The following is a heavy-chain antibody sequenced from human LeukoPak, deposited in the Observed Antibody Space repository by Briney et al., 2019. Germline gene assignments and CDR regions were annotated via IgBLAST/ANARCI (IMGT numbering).Heavy chain of an antibody. CDR1: GGSISSGGYY. J-gene: IGHJ4*02. Sequence: SETLSLTCTVSGGSISSGGYYWRWIRQHPGKGLEWIGYIYYSGSTYYNPSLKSRVTMSVDTSKNQFSLKLSSVTAADTAVYYCARPTAVRGYVDYWGQGTLVTVSS. D-gene: IGHD1-26*01. CDR3: ARPTAVRGYVDY. CDR2: IYYSGST. V-gene: IGHV4-31*03.